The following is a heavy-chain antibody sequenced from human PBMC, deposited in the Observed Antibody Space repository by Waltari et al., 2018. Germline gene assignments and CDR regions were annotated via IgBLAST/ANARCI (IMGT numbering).Heavy chain of an antibody. CDR3: ARDPTVVTGDAFDI. J-gene: IGHJ3*02. CDR2: IYSGGST. Sequence: EVQLVESGGGLIQPGGSLRLSCAASGFTVSSNYMSWVRQAPGKGLEWVSVIYSGGSTYYADSVKGRCTISRDNSKNTLYLQMNSLRAEDTAVYYCARDPTVVTGDAFDIWGQGTMVTVSS. V-gene: IGHV3-53*01. CDR1: GFTVSSNY. D-gene: IGHD2-15*01.